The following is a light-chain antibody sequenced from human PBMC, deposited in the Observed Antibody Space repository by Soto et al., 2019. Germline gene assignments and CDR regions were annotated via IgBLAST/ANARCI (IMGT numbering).Light chain of an antibody. CDR2: GAS. Sequence: EIVLTQSPGTLSLSPGERATLSCRSSQTIKSTSLAWYQQRPGHAPRLLIYGASSRATGIPDKFSGSGSGTDFTLTVSSLEPEDSAVYYCQQYGSSPRTFGQGPKVEI. CDR1: QTIKSTS. J-gene: IGKJ1*01. V-gene: IGKV3-20*01. CDR3: QQYGSSPRT.